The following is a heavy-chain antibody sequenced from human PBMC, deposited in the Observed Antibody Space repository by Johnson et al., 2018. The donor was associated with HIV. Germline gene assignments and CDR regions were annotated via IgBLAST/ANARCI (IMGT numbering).Heavy chain of an antibody. Sequence: QVQLVESGGGVVQPGRSLRLSCAASGFTFSTYAMHWVRQAPGKGLEWVAVISYDGSNKHYADSLTGRFIISRDNSKNTLYLQMNSLRADDTAVYYCAREESSPGGVAFDIWGQGTMVTVSS. CDR1: GFTFSTYA. CDR2: ISYDGSNK. CDR3: AREESSPGGVAFDI. D-gene: IGHD3-16*01. J-gene: IGHJ3*02. V-gene: IGHV3-30*14.